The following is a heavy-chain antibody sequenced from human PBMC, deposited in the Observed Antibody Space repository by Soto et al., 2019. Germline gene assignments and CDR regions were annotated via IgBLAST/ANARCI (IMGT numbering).Heavy chain of an antibody. CDR1: GGSINSGDYY. V-gene: IGHV4-31*03. J-gene: IGHJ3*02. Sequence: QVQLQESGPGLVKPSQTLSLTCTVSGGSINSGDYYWNWVRQHPGKGLEWIGHIHYSGNTHYNPSLNSRVTISVDTSKNQLSLTLSSVTGADTAVYYCARARYGDYDDAFDIWGQGTMVTVSS. D-gene: IGHD4-17*01. CDR3: ARARYGDYDDAFDI. CDR2: IHYSGNT.